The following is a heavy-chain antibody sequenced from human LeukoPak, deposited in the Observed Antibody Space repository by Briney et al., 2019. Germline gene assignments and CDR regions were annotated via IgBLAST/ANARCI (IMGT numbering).Heavy chain of an antibody. CDR2: FDPEDGET. V-gene: IGHV1-24*01. D-gene: IGHD2-2*01. CDR3: ATEGLYCSSTSCYFLVDY. J-gene: IGHJ4*02. Sequence: AASVKVSCKVSGYTLTELSMHWVRQAPGKGLEWMGGFDPEDGETIYAQKFQGRVTMTEDTSTDTAYMELSSLRSEDTAVYYCATEGLYCSSTSCYFLVDYWGQGTLVTVSS. CDR1: GYTLTELS.